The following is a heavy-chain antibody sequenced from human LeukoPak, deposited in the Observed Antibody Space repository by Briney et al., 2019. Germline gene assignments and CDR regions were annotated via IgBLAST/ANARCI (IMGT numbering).Heavy chain of an antibody. CDR3: ARDYGGSSPFDY. D-gene: IGHD4-23*01. CDR2: ISSSGSTI. V-gene: IGHV3-48*03. J-gene: IGHJ4*02. Sequence: GGSLRLSCAASGFTLSSYEMHWVRQAPGKGLEWVPYISSSGSTIYYADSVKGRFTISRDNAKNSLYLQMNSLRAEDTAVYYCARDYGGSSPFDYWGQGTLVTVSS. CDR1: GFTLSSYE.